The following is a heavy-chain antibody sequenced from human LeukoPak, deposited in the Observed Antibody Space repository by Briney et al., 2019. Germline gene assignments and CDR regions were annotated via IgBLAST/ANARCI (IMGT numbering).Heavy chain of an antibody. V-gene: IGHV4-34*01. J-gene: IGHJ3*02. Sequence: SATLSLTCAVYGGYFSGYYWSWIRQPPGKGLEWIGEINHSGSTNYNPSLKSLVTISVDTSKNQFSLKLSSVTAADTAVYYCARTTVVTPSAFDIWGQGTMVTVSS. CDR1: GGYFSGYY. CDR2: INHSGST. CDR3: ARTTVVTPSAFDI. D-gene: IGHD4-23*01.